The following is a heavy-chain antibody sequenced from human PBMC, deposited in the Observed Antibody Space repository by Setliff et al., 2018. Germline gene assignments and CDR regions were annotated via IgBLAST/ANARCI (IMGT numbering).Heavy chain of an antibody. D-gene: IGHD6-13*01. CDR2: ISGSGGST. CDR1: GFTFSSYA. CDR3: AKGSSSWQPHPPALDY. J-gene: IGHJ4*02. Sequence: LSLTCAASGFTFSSYAMSWVRQAPGKGLEWVSAISGSGGSTYYADSVKGRFTISRDNSKNTLYLQMNSLRAEDTAVYYCAKGSSSWQPHPPALDYWGQGTLVTVSS. V-gene: IGHV3-23*01.